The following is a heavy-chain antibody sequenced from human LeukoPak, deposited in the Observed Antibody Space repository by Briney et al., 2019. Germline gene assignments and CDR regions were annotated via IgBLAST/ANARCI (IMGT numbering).Heavy chain of an antibody. Sequence: PGGSLRLSCAASGFTFSYYGMHWVRQAPGKGLEWVTIIWFDGNNKYYADSVKGRFTISRDNSKNTLYLQMNSLRAEDTAVYYCASARPTSSWTAFDIWGQGTMVTVSS. CDR3: ASARPTSSWTAFDI. CDR2: IWFDGNNK. V-gene: IGHV3-33*08. CDR1: GFTFSYYG. J-gene: IGHJ3*02. D-gene: IGHD6-13*01.